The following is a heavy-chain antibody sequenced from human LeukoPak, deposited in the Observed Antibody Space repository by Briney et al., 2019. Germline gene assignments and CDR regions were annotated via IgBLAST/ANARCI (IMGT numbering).Heavy chain of an antibody. J-gene: IGHJ6*02. Sequence: GGSLRLSCAASGFTFNSYAMHWVRQAPGKGLEWVTLISYDGSNKYYADSVKGRFTISRDNSKNTLYLQMNSLRAEDTAVYYCARDMRGYDYGDYVVDYCYGMDVWGQGTTVTVSS. CDR2: ISYDGSNK. CDR3: ARDMRGYDYGDYVVDYCYGMDV. V-gene: IGHV3-30*14. CDR1: GFTFNSYA. D-gene: IGHD4-17*01.